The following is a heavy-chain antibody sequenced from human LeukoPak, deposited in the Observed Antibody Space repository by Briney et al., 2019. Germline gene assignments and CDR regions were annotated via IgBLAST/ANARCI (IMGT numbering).Heavy chain of an antibody. Sequence: GGSLRLSCAASGFSFGSAAMTWVRQAPGKGLEWVSLVSSSGANAYYADSVKGRFTISRDNSKNTLYLQMDSLRAEDTAIYYCAKDMQGSYWGQGALVTVSS. CDR3: AKDMQGSY. V-gene: IGHV3-23*01. CDR2: VSSSGANA. CDR1: GFSFGSAA. J-gene: IGHJ4*02. D-gene: IGHD2-2*01.